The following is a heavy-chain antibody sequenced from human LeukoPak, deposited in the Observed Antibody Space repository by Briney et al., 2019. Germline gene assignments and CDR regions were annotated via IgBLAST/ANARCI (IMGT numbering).Heavy chain of an antibody. CDR2: ISGSGGST. Sequence: GGSLRLSCAASGFTFSSYAMSWVRQAPGKGLEWVSAISGSGGSTYYADSVKGRFTISRDNAKNTLYLQMNSLRAEDTAVYYCAKGVYEGAAGTGTFDYWGQGTLVTVCS. V-gene: IGHV3-23*01. J-gene: IGHJ4*02. CDR1: GFTFSSYA. CDR3: AKGVYEGAAGTGTFDY. D-gene: IGHD6-13*01.